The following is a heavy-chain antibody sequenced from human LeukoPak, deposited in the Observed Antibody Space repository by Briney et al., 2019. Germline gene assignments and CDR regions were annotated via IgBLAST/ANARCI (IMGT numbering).Heavy chain of an antibody. Sequence: QPGGSLRLSCAASGFTFSSYAMSWVRQAPGKGLEWVSAISGSGGSTYYADSVKGRFTISRDNSKNTLYLQMNSLRAEDTAVYYCARRRWNPATHTSRFDYWGQGTLVTVSS. CDR2: ISGSGGST. CDR1: GFTFSSYA. J-gene: IGHJ4*02. V-gene: IGHV3-23*01. D-gene: IGHD1-1*01. CDR3: ARRRWNPATHTSRFDY.